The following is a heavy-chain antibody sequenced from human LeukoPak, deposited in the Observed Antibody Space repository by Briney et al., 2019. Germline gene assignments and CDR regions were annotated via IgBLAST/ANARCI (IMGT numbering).Heavy chain of an antibody. J-gene: IGHJ4*02. D-gene: IGHD3-9*01. CDR2: INHSGST. Sequence: SETLSLTCAVYGGSFSGYYWSWIRQPPGKGLEWIGEINHSGSTNYNPSLKSRVTISVDTSKNQFSLKLSSVTAADTAVYYCARGLYYDILTGYYRGSKWYYWGQGTLVTVSS. CDR1: GGSFSGYY. CDR3: ARGLYYDILTGYYRGSKWYY. V-gene: IGHV4-34*01.